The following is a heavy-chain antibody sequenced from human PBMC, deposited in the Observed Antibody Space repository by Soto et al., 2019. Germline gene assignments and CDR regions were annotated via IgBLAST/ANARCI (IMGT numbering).Heavy chain of an antibody. D-gene: IGHD3-3*01. CDR1: GYTFTSYG. J-gene: IGHJ4*02. CDR3: ARDFDFWMVYYTTPHPDRASDS. V-gene: IGHV1-18*01. CDR2: ISAYNGNT. Sequence: ASVKVSCKASGYTFTSYGISWVRRAPGQGLEWMGWISAYNGNTNYAQKLQGRVTMTTDTSTSTAYMELRSLRSDDTAVYYCARDFDFWMVYYTTPHPDRASDSWGQGTLVTVS.